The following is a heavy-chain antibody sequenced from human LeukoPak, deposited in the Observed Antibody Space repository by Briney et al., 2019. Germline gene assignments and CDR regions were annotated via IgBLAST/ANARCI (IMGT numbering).Heavy chain of an antibody. CDR2: IKSKTDGGTT. CDR3: TTRTPRAVYSGYDYEDY. D-gene: IGHD5-12*01. CDR1: GFTFSNAW. V-gene: IGHV3-15*01. Sequence: PGGSLRLSCAAPGFTFSNAWMSWVRQAPGKGLEWVGRIKSKTDGGTTDYAAPVKGRFTISRDDSKNTLYLQMNSLKTEDTAVYYCTTRTPRAVYSGYDYEDYWGQGTLVTVSS. J-gene: IGHJ4*02.